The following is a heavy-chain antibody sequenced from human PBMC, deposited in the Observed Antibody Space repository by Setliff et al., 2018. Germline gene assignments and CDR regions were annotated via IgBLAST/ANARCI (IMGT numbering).Heavy chain of an antibody. CDR1: GFSFSNYA. D-gene: IGHD6-25*01. CDR3: ARSPANGGHDAFDI. CDR2: FSSRNDYI. J-gene: IGHJ3*02. Sequence: PGGSLRFSCEASGFSFSNYAMNWVRQAPGKGLEWVASFSSRNDYIYHADSVKGRFTISRDNTGNSLYLQMDNLRAGDTAVFYCARSPANGGHDAFDIWGQGTMVTVSS. V-gene: IGHV3-21*01.